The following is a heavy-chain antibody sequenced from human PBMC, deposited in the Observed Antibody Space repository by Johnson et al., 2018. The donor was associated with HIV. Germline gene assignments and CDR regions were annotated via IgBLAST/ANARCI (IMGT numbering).Heavy chain of an antibody. Sequence: EQLVESGGGLIQPGGSLRLSCAASGFTVSSNYMSWVRQAPGKGLEWVSVIYSGGSTYYADSVKGRFTISRDNSKNTLYHQMNSLRAEDTAVYYCARDPYSGRYSAFDIWGQGTMVTVSS. CDR1: GFTVSSNY. D-gene: IGHD1-26*01. CDR2: IYSGGST. J-gene: IGHJ3*02. V-gene: IGHV3-53*01. CDR3: ARDPYSGRYSAFDI.